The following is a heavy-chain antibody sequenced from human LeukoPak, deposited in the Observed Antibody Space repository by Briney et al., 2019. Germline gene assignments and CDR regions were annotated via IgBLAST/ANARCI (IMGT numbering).Heavy chain of an antibody. V-gene: IGHV3-30*18. CDR1: GFTFSSYG. CDR2: ISYDGRNI. CDR3: AKGPLRGTAAAIDY. J-gene: IGHJ4*02. Sequence: GGSLRLSCAASGFTFSSYGMHWVRQAPGKGLEWVAVISYDGRNIHYPDSVKGRFTISRDISTDTLWLQMDSLRTEDTAVYYCAKGPLRGTAAAIDYWGQGTLVTVSS. D-gene: IGHD2-2*01.